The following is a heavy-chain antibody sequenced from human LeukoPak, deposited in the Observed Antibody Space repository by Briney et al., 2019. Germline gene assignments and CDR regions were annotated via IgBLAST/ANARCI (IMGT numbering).Heavy chain of an antibody. CDR3: AKSTAEYQLLYEDY. CDR2: ISGSGGST. Sequence: GGSLRLSCAASGFTFSSYAMSWVRQAPGKGLEWVSAISGSGGSTGYADSVKGRFTISRDNAKNSLYLQMNSLRAEDTAVYYCAKSTAEYQLLYEDYWGQGTLVTVSS. D-gene: IGHD2-2*02. J-gene: IGHJ4*02. CDR1: GFTFSSYA. V-gene: IGHV3-23*01.